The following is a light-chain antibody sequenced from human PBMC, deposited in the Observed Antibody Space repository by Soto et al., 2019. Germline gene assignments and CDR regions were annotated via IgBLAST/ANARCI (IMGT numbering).Light chain of an antibody. Sequence: QSALTQPASVSGSPGQSITISCTGTSSDVGGYNYVSWYPQHPGKAPKLMIYDVSNRPSGVSNRFSGSKSGNTASLTISGLQAEDEADYYCRSYTSSSTLVFGGGTKVTVL. J-gene: IGLJ2*01. CDR3: RSYTSSSTLV. CDR1: SSDVGGYNY. CDR2: DVS. V-gene: IGLV2-14*01.